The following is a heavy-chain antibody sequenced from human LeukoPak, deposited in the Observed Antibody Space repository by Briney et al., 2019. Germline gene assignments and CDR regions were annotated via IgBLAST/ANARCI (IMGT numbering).Heavy chain of an antibody. D-gene: IGHD6-13*01. CDR2: ISGSGGST. J-gene: IGHJ4*02. CDR3: AKAGGPYSSSWSSYYFDY. Sequence: GGSLRLSCAASGFTSSSYGMSRVRQAPGRRLEWVSAISGSGGSTYYADSVKGRFTISRDNSKNTLYLQMNSLRAEDTAVYYCAKAGGPYSSSWSSYYFDYWGQGTLVTVSS. CDR1: GFTSSSYG. V-gene: IGHV3-23*01.